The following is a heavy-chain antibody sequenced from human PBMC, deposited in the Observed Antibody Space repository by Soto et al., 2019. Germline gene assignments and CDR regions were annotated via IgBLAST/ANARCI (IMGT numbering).Heavy chain of an antibody. D-gene: IGHD3-10*01. CDR2: ISGGGTTM. J-gene: IGHJ4*02. Sequence: GGSLRLSCAASGFRFSDHYMTWIRQAPGKGLEWVSKISGGGTTMYYADSVKGRFTVSRDNAKNSLYLQMNSLRAEDTAVYYCAGDPYYYGSAFWGQGTLVTVSS. V-gene: IGHV3-11*01. CDR3: AGDPYYYGSAF. CDR1: GFRFSDHY.